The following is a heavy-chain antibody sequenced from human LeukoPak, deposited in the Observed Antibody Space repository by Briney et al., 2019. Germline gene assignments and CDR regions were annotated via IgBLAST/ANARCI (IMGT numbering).Heavy chain of an antibody. CDR1: GGSFSGYY. D-gene: IGHD1-1*01. CDR2: INHSGST. V-gene: IGHV4-34*01. Sequence: SETLSLTCAVYGGSFSGYYWSWIRQPPGKGLEWIGEINHSGSTNYNPSLKSRVTISVDTSKNQFSLKLSSVTAADTAAYYCARQNWNDGWFDPWGQGTLVTVSS. CDR3: ARQNWNDGWFDP. J-gene: IGHJ5*02.